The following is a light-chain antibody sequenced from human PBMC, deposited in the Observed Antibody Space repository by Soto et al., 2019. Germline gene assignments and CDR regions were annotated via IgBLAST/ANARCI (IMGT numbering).Light chain of an antibody. CDR3: GTWDNSLSAV. Sequence: QSVLTQPPSVSAAPGQRVTISCSGSSSNIGDNYVSWYQQIPGTAPKLLIYDNNKRPSGIPDRFSGSKSGTSATLDITGLQTGDEADYYCGTWDNSLSAVFGGGTQLTVL. CDR1: SSNIGDNY. CDR2: DNN. J-gene: IGLJ7*01. V-gene: IGLV1-51*01.